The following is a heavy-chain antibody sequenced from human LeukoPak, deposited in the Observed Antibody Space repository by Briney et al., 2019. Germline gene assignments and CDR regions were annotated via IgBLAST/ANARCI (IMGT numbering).Heavy chain of an antibody. V-gene: IGHV1-46*01. D-gene: IGHD3-22*01. CDR3: ARDRLSDSGWNHNWFDP. CDR2: INPSGGST. J-gene: IGHJ5*02. CDR1: GYTFTSYY. Sequence: GASVKVSCKASGYTFTSYYMHWVRQAPGQGLEWMGIINPSGGSTSYAQKFQGRVTMTRDTSTSTVYMELSSLRSEDTAVYYCARDRLSDSGWNHNWFDPWGQGTLVTVSS.